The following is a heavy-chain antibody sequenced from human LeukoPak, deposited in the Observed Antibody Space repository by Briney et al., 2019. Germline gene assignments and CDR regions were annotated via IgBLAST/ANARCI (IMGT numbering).Heavy chain of an antibody. CDR2: ISSSGDTT. CDR1: GFTFSDYH. J-gene: IGHJ6*02. V-gene: IGHV3-11*04. Sequence: GGSLRLSCAASGFTFSDYHMNWIRQAPGKGLEWISYISSSGDTTYYADFVKGRFTVSRDNAKNSLSLQMNSLRAEDTAVYYCARSNAMGVWGQGTTVTVSS. CDR3: ARSNAMGV.